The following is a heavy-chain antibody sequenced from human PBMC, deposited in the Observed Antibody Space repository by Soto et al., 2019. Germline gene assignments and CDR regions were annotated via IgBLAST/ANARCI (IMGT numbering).Heavy chain of an antibody. J-gene: IGHJ2*01. CDR2: IYYSGST. CDR3: ARELAYCSGGSCSRSYWYFDL. V-gene: IGHV4-31*03. CDR1: GGSISSGGYY. D-gene: IGHD2-15*01. Sequence: QVQLQESGPGLVKPSQTLSLTCTVSGGSISSGGYYWSWIRQHPGKGLEWIGYIYYSGSTYYNPSLKSRVTISVDTSKNQFSLKLSSVTAADTAVYYCARELAYCSGGSCSRSYWYFDLWGRGTLVTVSS.